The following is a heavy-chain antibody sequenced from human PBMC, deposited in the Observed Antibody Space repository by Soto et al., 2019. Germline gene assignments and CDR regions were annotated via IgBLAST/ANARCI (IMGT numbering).Heavy chain of an antibody. CDR2: ISWNSGSI. Sequence: PGGSLRLSCAASGFTFDDYAMHWVRQAPGKGLEWVSGISWNSGSIGYADSVKGRFTISRDNAKNSLYLQMNSLRAEDTALYYCAKTPYGSGSYHPWFDPWGQGTLVTVSS. J-gene: IGHJ5*02. CDR1: GFTFDDYA. CDR3: AKTPYGSGSYHPWFDP. V-gene: IGHV3-9*01. D-gene: IGHD3-10*01.